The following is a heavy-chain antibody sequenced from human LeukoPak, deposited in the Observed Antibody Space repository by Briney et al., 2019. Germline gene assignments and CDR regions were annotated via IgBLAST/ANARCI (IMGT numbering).Heavy chain of an antibody. CDR1: GGSFSGYY. D-gene: IGHD2-15*01. J-gene: IGHJ4*02. CDR3: ARIYVGGSLDY. Sequence: SETLSLACAVYGGSFSGYYWSWIRQPPGKGLQWIGEINHSGSTNYNPSLKSRVTISVDTSKNQFSLKPSSVTAADTAVYYCARIYVGGSLDYWGQGTLVTVSS. CDR2: INHSGST. V-gene: IGHV4-34*01.